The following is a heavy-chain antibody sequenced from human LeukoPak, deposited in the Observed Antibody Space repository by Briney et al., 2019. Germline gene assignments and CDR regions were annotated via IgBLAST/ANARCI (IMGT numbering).Heavy chain of an antibody. CDR1: GYNFRNYG. V-gene: IGHV1-18*01. J-gene: IGHJ3*02. D-gene: IGHD5-18*01. Sequence: ASVKISCKASGYNFRNYGIGWVRQAPRQGLEWMGWITAGNGNTNYAQKVQGRVTMTTDTSTSTAYMELRSLRSDDTAVYFCARDSARGYSYGYNAFDIWGQGTMVTVSS. CDR2: ITAGNGNT. CDR3: ARDSARGYSYGYNAFDI.